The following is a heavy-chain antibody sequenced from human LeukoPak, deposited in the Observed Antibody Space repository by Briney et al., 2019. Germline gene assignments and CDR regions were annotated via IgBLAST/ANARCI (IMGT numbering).Heavy chain of an antibody. CDR1: DGSFSGYY. CDR3: ARRVTVIYYMDL. V-gene: IGHV4-34*01. CDR2: INGSGGT. Sequence: SETLSLTCALYDGSFSGYYWTWIRQFPGRGLEWIGEINGSGGTNSNSSLKSRVTMSVDTSKNQFSLKLTSVTAADTAVYYCARRVTVIYYMDLWGKGTTVTVSS. J-gene: IGHJ6*03. D-gene: IGHD3-22*01.